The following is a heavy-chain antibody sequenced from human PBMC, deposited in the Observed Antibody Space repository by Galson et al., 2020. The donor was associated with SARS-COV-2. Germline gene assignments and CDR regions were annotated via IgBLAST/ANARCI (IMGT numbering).Heavy chain of an antibody. J-gene: IGHJ4*02. Sequence: GGSLRLSCAASGFTFSSYAMHWVRQAPGKGLEWVAVISYDGSNKYYADSVKGQFTISRDNSKNTLYLQMNSLRAEDTAVYYCARGTTSHHYYFDYWGQGTLVTVSS. CDR1: GFTFSSYA. V-gene: IGHV3-30-3*01. D-gene: IGHD2-2*01. CDR3: ARGTTSHHYYFDY. CDR2: ISYDGSNK.